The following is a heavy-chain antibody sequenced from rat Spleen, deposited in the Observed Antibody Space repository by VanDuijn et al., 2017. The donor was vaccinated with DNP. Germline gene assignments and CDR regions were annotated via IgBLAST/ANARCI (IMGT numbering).Heavy chain of an antibody. Sequence: EVQLVESGGGPVQPGRSLKLSCAASGFTFSSFAMAWVRQAPTKGLEWVASINIGSGDTYYRDSVKGRFTISRDNTKNTQYLQMDSLRSEDTATYYCARGGGDGFAYWGRGTLVTVSS. CDR3: ARGGGDGFAY. D-gene: IGHD1-1*01. J-gene: IGHJ3*01. CDR2: INIGSGDT. CDR1: GFTFSSFA. V-gene: IGHV5S13*01.